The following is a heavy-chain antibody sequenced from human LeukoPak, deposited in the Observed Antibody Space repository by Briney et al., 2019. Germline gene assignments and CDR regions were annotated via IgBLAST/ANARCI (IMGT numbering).Heavy chain of an antibody. CDR1: GFTFNNYA. V-gene: IGHV3-23*01. CDR3: ASPRRDGYNYFEY. D-gene: IGHD5-24*01. J-gene: IGHJ4*02. CDR2: ISGSGGST. Sequence: GGSLRLSCAASGFTFNNYALSWVRQAPGKGLEWVSAISGSGGSTYYADSVKGRFTISRDNSKNTLYLQMNSLRVEDTAVYYCASPRRDGYNYFEYWGQGTLVTVSS.